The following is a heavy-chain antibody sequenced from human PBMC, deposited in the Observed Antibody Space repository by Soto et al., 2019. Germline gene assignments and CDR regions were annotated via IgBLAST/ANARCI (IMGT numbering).Heavy chain of an antibody. Sequence: VDPVKVSCKASGYAFTRYGISRVLQAPGQGLEWMGWISAYNGNTNYAQKLQGRVTMTTDTSTSTAYMELRSLRSDDTAVYYCARGKRIAAAGYVDYWGQGTLVTVYS. CDR2: ISAYNGNT. J-gene: IGHJ4*02. D-gene: IGHD6-13*01. CDR3: ARGKRIAAAGYVDY. V-gene: IGHV1-18*04. CDR1: GYAFTRYG.